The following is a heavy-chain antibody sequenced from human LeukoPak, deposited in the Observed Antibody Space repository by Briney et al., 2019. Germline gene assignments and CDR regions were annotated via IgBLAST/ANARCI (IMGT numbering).Heavy chain of an antibody. D-gene: IGHD6-13*01. CDR2: IYHSGST. J-gene: IGHJ6*03. Sequence: SQTLSLTCTVSGGSISSGGYYWSWIRQPPGKGLEWIGYIYHSGSTYYNPSLKSRVTISVDRSKNQFSLKLSSVTAADTAVYYCARGEQQSDPGYYYYYYYMDVWGKGTTVTVSS. CDR1: GGSISSGGYY. CDR3: ARGEQQSDPGYYYYYYYMDV. V-gene: IGHV4-30-2*01.